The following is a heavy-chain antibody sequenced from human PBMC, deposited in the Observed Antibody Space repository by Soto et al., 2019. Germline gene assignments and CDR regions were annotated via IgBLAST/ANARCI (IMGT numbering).Heavy chain of an antibody. CDR3: ARDVDKDMVTGSFEY. J-gene: IGHJ4*02. D-gene: IGHD5-18*01. V-gene: IGHV1-46*01. CDR2: INPSGGST. Sequence: ASVKVSCKASGYTFTSYYMHWVRQAPGQGLEWMGIINPSGGSTSYAQKFQGRVTMTRDTSTSTVYMELSSLRSEDTAAYYCARDVDKDMVTGSFEYWGQGALVTVSS. CDR1: GYTFTSYY.